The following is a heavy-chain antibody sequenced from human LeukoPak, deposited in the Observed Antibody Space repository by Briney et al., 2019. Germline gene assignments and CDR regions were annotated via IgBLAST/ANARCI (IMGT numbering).Heavy chain of an antibody. V-gene: IGHV3-23*01. Sequence: GGSLRLSCAASGFTFSSYAMSWVRQAPGKGLEWVSGISGSGGSTYYADSVKGRFTISRDNSKNTLYLQMNSLRAEDTAVYYCAKEFYDYVWGSYSYGAFDMWGQGTMVTVSS. CDR2: ISGSGGST. CDR3: AKEFYDYVWGSYSYGAFDM. CDR1: GFTFSSYA. D-gene: IGHD3-16*02. J-gene: IGHJ3*02.